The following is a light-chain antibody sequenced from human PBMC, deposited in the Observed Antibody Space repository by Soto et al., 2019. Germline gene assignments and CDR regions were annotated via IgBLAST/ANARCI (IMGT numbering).Light chain of an antibody. V-gene: IGKV3-20*01. CDR3: QQYGSSSFT. CDR2: GAS. CDR1: QSVSSSY. Sequence: EIVLTQSPGTLSLSPGERATLSCRASQSVSSSYLAWYQQKPGQAPRLLIYGASSRATGIPDRFSGSGSGTDFTLTISRLEPEDLAGERWQQYGSSSFTFGQGTRLEIK. J-gene: IGKJ5*01.